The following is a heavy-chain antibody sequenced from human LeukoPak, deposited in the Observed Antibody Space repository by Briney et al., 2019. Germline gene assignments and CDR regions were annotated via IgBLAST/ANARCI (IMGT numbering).Heavy chain of an antibody. CDR3: ARYHCTTTTCYYFDY. V-gene: IGHV4-30-4*01. CDR2: IYYSGST. D-gene: IGHD2-2*01. Sequence: SQTLSLTCTVSGGSISSGDYYWSWIRQPPGKGLEWIGYIYYSGSTYYNPSLKSRVTISVDTSKNQFSLKLSSVTAADTAVYYCARYHCTTTTCYYFDYWGQGTLVIVSS. J-gene: IGHJ4*02. CDR1: GGSISSGDYY.